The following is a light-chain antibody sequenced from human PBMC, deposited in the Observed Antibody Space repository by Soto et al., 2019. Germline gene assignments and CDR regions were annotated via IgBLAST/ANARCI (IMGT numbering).Light chain of an antibody. CDR1: QSISSL. CDR3: LQYYDYRT. V-gene: IGKV1-5*03. CDR2: KTS. J-gene: IGKJ1*01. Sequence: EIQMTQSPSTLYASIGDRVTITCRASQSISSLLAWFQQKPVKAPEILIYKTSTLESGVPSRFSGSRSGTEYTLTISSLQPDDFATYYCLQYYDYRTFGQGTKVDIK.